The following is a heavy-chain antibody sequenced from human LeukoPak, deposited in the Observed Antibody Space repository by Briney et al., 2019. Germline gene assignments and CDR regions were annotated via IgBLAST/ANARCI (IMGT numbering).Heavy chain of an antibody. V-gene: IGHV3-9*01. CDR2: ISWNSGSI. CDR1: GFTFSSYA. CDR3: AKSSGYSDPDYFDY. Sequence: GGSLRLSCAASGFTFSSYAMSWVRRAPGKGLEWVSGISWNSGSIGYADSVKGRFTISRDNAKNSLYLQMNSLRAEDTALYYCAKSSGYSDPDYFDYWGQGTLVTVSS. D-gene: IGHD5-12*01. J-gene: IGHJ4*02.